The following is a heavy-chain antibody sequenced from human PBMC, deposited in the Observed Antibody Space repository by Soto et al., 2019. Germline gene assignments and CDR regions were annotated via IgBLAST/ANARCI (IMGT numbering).Heavy chain of an antibody. J-gene: IGHJ4*02. D-gene: IGHD3-3*01. CDR3: AKDRSRSEWLAFDY. Sequence: GGSLRLSCAASGFTFSSYGMHWVRQAPGKGLEWVAVISYDGSNKYYADSVKGRFTISRDNSKNTLYLQMNSLRAEDTAVYYCAKDRSRSEWLAFDYWGQGTLVTVSS. V-gene: IGHV3-30*18. CDR1: GFTFSSYG. CDR2: ISYDGSNK.